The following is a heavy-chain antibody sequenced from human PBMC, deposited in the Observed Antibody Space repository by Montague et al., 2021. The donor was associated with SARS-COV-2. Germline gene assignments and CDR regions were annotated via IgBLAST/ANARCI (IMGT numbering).Heavy chain of an antibody. CDR2: IYYSGST. Sequence: SETLSLTCTVSGGSISSSGYYWGWIRQPPGKGLEWIGSIYYSGSTYYNPSLKSRVTISVDTSKNQFSLKLSSVTAADTAVYYCARVGIPQMVGLNGMDVWGQGTTVTVSS. CDR1: GGSISSSGYY. V-gene: IGHV4-39*07. CDR3: ARVGIPQMVGLNGMDV. D-gene: IGHD6-13*01. J-gene: IGHJ6*02.